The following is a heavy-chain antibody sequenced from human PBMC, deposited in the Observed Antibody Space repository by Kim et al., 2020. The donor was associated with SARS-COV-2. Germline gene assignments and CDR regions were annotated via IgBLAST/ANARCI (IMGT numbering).Heavy chain of an antibody. Sequence: SETLSLTCTVSDGSISSGGYYWSWIREHPGQGLEWIGHFSYNVCIYSNPYLNSRVTLSFYTSKNEFSLSLSAVHAADTAVYYCAGEGGGSGDSPVYFDY. CDR2: FSYNVCI. V-gene: IGHV4-31*03. J-gene: IGHJ4*01. D-gene: IGHD3-10*01. CDR3: AGEGGGSGDSPVYFDY. CDR1: DGSISSGGYY.